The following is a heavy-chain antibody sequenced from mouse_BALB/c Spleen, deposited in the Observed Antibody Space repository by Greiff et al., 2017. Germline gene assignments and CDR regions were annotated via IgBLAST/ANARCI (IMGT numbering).Heavy chain of an antibody. D-gene: IGHD2-4*01. V-gene: IGHV5-17*02. Sequence: EVKVVESGGGLVQPGGSRKLSCAASGFTFSSFGMHWVRQAPEKGLEWVAYISSGSSTIYYADTVKGRFTISRDNPKNTLFLQMTSLRSEDTAMYYCALYCHYDGYYAMDYWGQGTSVTVSS. J-gene: IGHJ4*01. CDR3: ALYCHYDGYYAMDY. CDR2: ISSGSSTI. CDR1: GFTFSSFG.